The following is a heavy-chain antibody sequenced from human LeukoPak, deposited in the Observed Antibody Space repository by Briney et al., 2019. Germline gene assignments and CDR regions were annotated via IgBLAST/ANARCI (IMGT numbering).Heavy chain of an antibody. D-gene: IGHD6-13*01. J-gene: IGHJ4*02. CDR3: ARDRYSSSWYVASGYFDY. CDR2: INHSGST. V-gene: IGHV4-34*01. Sequence: SETLSLTCAVYGGSFSGYYWSWIRQPPGKGLEWIGEINHSGSTNYNPSLKSRATISVDTSKNQFSLKLSSVTAADTAVYYCARDRYSSSWYVASGYFDYWGQGTLVTVSS. CDR1: GGSFSGYY.